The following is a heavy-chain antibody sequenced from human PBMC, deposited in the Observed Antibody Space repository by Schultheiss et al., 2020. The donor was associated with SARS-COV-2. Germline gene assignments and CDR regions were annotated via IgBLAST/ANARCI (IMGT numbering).Heavy chain of an antibody. J-gene: IGHJ5*02. V-gene: IGHV3-64D*06. CDR1: GFTFSSYA. D-gene: IGHD2-2*03. CDR2: ISSNGGST. Sequence: GGSLRLSCSASGFTFSSYAMHWVRQAPGKGLEYVSAISSNGGSTYYADSVKGRFTISRDNSKNTLYLQMRSLRAEDTAVYYCVKGLDIVVVPASFGDPWGQGTLVTVSS. CDR3: VKGLDIVVVPASFGDP.